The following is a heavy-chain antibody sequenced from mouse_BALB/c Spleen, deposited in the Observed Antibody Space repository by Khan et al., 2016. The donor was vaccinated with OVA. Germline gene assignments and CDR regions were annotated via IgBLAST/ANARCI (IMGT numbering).Heavy chain of an antibody. V-gene: IGHV2-9*02. D-gene: IGHD1-1*01. CDR1: GFSLTNYG. J-gene: IGHJ3*01. CDR3: ARPYYGSAWFAY. CDR2: MWAGGST. Sequence: VQLVESGPGLVAPSQSLSIICTVSGFSLTNYGVHWVRQPPGKGLEWLGVMWAGGSTNYNSALMSRLSISIDNSKSQVFVKMNSLQTDDTAMYYCARPYYGSAWFAYWGQGTLVTVSA.